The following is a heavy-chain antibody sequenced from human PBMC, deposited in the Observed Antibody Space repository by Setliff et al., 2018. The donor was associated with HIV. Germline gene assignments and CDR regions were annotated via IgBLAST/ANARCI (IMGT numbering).Heavy chain of an antibody. Sequence: ASVKVSCKVSGYTFTSYGISWVRQAPGQGLEWMGWINVKNGNTNYAQKVQDRVTMTKDTSTSTAYMELRSLRSDDTAVYYCARVSRSGWFFDWWGQGSLVTVSS. V-gene: IGHV1-18*04. D-gene: IGHD6-19*01. J-gene: IGHJ4*02. CDR1: GYTFTSYG. CDR2: INVKNGNT. CDR3: ARVSRSGWFFDW.